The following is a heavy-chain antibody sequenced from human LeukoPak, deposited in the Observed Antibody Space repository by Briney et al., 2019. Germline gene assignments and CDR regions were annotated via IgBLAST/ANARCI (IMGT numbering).Heavy chain of an antibody. Sequence: PGGSLRLSCAASGFTFSSYGMSWVRQAPGKGLEWVSAISGSGGSTYYADSVKGRFTISRDNSKNTLYLQMNSLRAEDTAVYYCAPRAPSYGSGSYSPGDWGQGTLVTVSS. J-gene: IGHJ4*02. CDR1: GFTFSSYG. D-gene: IGHD3-10*01. CDR2: ISGSGGST. CDR3: APRAPSYGSGSYSPGD. V-gene: IGHV3-23*01.